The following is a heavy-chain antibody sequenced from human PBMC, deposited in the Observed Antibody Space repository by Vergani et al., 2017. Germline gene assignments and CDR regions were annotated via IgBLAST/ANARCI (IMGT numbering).Heavy chain of an antibody. J-gene: IGHJ5*02. D-gene: IGHD3-22*01. CDR1: GFTFSSYA. CDR3: ARGDSSGGLGFDP. V-gene: IGHV3-30-3*01. CDR2: ISYDGSNK. Sequence: QVQLVESGGGVVQPGRSLRLSCAASGFTFSSYAMHWVRQAPGKGLEWVAVISYDGSNKYYADSVKGRFTISRDNSKNTLYLQMNSLRVGDTAVYYCARGDSSGGLGFDPWGQGTLVTVSS.